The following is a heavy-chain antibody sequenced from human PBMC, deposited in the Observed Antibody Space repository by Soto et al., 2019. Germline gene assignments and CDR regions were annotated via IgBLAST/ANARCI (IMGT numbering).Heavy chain of an antibody. J-gene: IGHJ4*02. D-gene: IGHD6-6*01. CDR1: GFTFSSFE. V-gene: IGHV3-48*03. Sequence: GGSLRLSCVGSGFTFSSFEMNWVRQTPGKGLEWVSYIGRGGETIYYADSVKGRFTISRDNAKSSLFLQMTGLRDEDTGIYYCARDSRGGAARRPTFYYWGRGTLVTVSS. CDR2: IGRGGETI. CDR3: ARDSRGGAARRPTFYY.